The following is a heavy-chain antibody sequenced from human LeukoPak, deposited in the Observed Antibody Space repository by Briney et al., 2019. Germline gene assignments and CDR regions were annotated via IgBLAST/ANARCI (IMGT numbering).Heavy chain of an antibody. V-gene: IGHV5-51*01. D-gene: IGHD6-19*01. CDR3: ARPSSSGWFGFDY. J-gene: IGHJ4*02. CDR1: GYSFTTYW. Sequence: GESLKISCKGSGYSFTTYWIGWVRQLPGKGLEWMEIIYPGDSDTRYSPSFQGQVTISADKSISTAYPQWGSLKASDTAMYYCARPSSSGWFGFDYWGQGTLVTVSS. CDR2: IYPGDSDT.